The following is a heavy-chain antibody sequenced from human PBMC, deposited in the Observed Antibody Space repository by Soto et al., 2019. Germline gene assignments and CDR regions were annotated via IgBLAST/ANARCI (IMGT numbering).Heavy chain of an antibody. D-gene: IGHD6-13*01. V-gene: IGHV2-5*01. Sequence: SGPTLVNPTQTLTLTCTFSGFSLSTNKVAVGWIRQPPGKALEWLAVIYGNEDKRYSPSLKSRLTIAKDTSKNQVVLTMTNMEPVDTATYYCAHRRDSTFNYWGQGTLVTVSS. J-gene: IGHJ4*02. CDR1: GFSLSTNKVA. CDR3: AHRRDSTFNY. CDR2: IYGNEDK.